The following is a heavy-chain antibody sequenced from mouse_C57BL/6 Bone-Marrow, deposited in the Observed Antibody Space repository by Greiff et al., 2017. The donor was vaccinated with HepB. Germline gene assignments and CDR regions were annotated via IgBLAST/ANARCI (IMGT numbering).Heavy chain of an antibody. CDR3: ARPTGAFDY. V-gene: IGHV1-59*01. CDR2: IDPSDSYT. Sequence: VQLQQPGAELVRPGPSVKLSCKASGYTFTSYWMHWVKQRPGQGLEWIGVIDPSDSYTNYNQKFKGKATLTVDTSSSTAYMQLSSLTSEDSAVYYCARPTGAFDYWGQGTTLTVSS. CDR1: GYTFTSYW. J-gene: IGHJ2*01. D-gene: IGHD4-1*01.